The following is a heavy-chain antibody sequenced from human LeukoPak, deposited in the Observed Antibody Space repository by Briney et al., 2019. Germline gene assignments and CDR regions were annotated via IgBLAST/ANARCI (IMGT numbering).Heavy chain of an antibody. CDR3: ARTTLIGRGVVLTNWFDP. V-gene: IGHV4-59*01. J-gene: IGHJ5*02. CDR2: IYYSGST. D-gene: IGHD3-10*01. CDR1: GGSISSYY. Sequence: SETLSLTCTVSGGSISSYYWSWIRQPPGKGLEWIGYIYYSGSTNYNPSLKSRVAISVDTSKNQFSLKLSSVTAADTAVYYCARTTLIGRGVVLTNWFDPWGQGTLVTASS.